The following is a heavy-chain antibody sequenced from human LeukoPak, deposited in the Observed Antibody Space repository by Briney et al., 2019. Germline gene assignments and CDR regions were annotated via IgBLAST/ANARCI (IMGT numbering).Heavy chain of an antibody. CDR3: RGVIVDDAFDM. V-gene: IGHV3-73*01. J-gene: IGHJ3*02. CDR1: GFTFSGSA. Sequence: GGSLKLSCAASGFTFSGSAIHWVRQASGKGLEWVGRIRSKANSYATAYAASVKGRFIISRDDSKNTAYLQMNSLKTEDTAVYYYRGVIVDDAFDMWGQGTMVTVSS. D-gene: IGHD2/OR15-2a*01. CDR2: IRSKANSYAT.